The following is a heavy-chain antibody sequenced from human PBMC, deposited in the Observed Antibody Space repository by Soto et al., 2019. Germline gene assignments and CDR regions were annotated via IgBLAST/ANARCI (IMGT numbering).Heavy chain of an antibody. CDR1: GGSVSSGSYY. V-gene: IGHV4-61*01. Sequence: SETLSLTCTVSGGSVSSGSYYWSWIRQPPGKGLEWIGYIYYSGSTNYNPSLKSRVTISVDTSKNQFSLKLSSVTAADTAVYYCARDKVGYCSSTSCYQDDEYYYYYGMDVWGQGTTVTVSS. CDR2: IYYSGST. CDR3: ARDKVGYCSSTSCYQDDEYYYYYGMDV. J-gene: IGHJ6*02. D-gene: IGHD2-2*01.